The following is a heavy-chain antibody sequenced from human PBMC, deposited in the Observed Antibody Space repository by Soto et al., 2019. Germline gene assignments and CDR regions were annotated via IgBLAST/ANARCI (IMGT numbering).Heavy chain of an antibody. J-gene: IGHJ1*01. D-gene: IGHD6-6*01. CDR1: GFSLSTSGVG. CDR3: AHQQGYSSSPLEYFQH. CDR2: IYWDDDK. V-gene: IGHV2-5*02. Sequence: SGPTLVNPTQTLTLTCTFSGFSLSTSGVGVGWIRQPPGKALEWLALIYWDDDKRYSPSLKSRLTITKDTSKNQGVLTMTNMDPVDTATYYCAHQQGYSSSPLEYFQHWGQGTLVTVSS.